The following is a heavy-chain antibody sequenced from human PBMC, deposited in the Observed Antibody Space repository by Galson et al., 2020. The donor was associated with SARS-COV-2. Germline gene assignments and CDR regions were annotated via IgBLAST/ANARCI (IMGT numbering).Heavy chain of an antibody. CDR3: VGLWTISWSFYY. J-gene: IGHJ4*02. Sequence: SETLSLTCTISCDSITNSSSYWGWIRQPPGKGLEWIGNMYYGGTTYHNPSFKSRLAMSMDTSKNQFSLKLNSVTAVDTAIYYCVGLWTISWSFYYWGQGSLVTVSS. CDR1: CDSITNSSSY. D-gene: IGHD6-13*01. V-gene: IGHV4-39*07. CDR2: MYYGGTT.